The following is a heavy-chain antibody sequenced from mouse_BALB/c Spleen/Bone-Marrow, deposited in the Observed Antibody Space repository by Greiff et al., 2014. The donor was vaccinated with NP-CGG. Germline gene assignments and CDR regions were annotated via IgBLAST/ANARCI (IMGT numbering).Heavy chain of an antibody. Sequence: EVKLQESGAELVKPGASAKLSCTASGFNIKDTYMHWVKQRPEQGLEWIGRIDPANGNTKYDPKFQGKATITADTSSNTAYLQLSSLTSEDTAVYYCARRAARATGFAYWGQGTLVTVSA. V-gene: IGHV14-3*02. D-gene: IGHD3-1*01. J-gene: IGHJ3*01. CDR3: ARRAARATGFAY. CDR1: GFNIKDTY. CDR2: IDPANGNT.